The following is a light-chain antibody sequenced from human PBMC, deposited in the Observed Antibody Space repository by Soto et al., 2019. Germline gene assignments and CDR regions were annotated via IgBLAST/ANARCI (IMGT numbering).Light chain of an antibody. CDR1: NSYIGNNY. V-gene: IGLV1-51*01. CDR2: DNN. J-gene: IGLJ1*01. Sequence: QSVLTQPPSVSVTPGQTVTISCSGSNSYIGNNYVSWYQQLPGTAPKLLIYDNNKRPSEIPDRFSRSKSGTSATLGITGLQTGDEADYYCGTWDSSLSAGVFGTGTKVTVL. CDR3: GTWDSSLSAGV.